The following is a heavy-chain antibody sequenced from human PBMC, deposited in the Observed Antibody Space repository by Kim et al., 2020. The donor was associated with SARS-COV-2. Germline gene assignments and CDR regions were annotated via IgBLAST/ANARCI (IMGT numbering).Heavy chain of an antibody. CDR1: GFTFSSYE. J-gene: IGHJ4*02. CDR3: AGDYGDYYSGPDY. D-gene: IGHD4-17*01. V-gene: IGHV3-48*03. CDR2: ISSSGSTI. Sequence: GGSLRLSCAASGFTFSSYEMNWVRQAPGKGLEWVSYISSSGSTIYYADSVKGRFTISRDNAKNSLYLQMNSLRAEDTAVYYCAGDYGDYYSGPDYWGQGTLVTVSS.